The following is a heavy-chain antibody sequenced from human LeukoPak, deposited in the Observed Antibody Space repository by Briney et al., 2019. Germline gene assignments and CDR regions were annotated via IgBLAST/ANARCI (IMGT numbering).Heavy chain of an antibody. J-gene: IGHJ6*03. CDR3: ARVDSSGWDYMDV. CDR1: GGSISSYY. Sequence: SETLSLTCTVSGGSISSYYWSWIRQPPGKGLEGIGYIYYSGSTNYNPSLKSRVSISVDTSKNQFSLKLSSVTAADTAVYYCARVDSSGWDYMDVWGKGTMVTVSS. V-gene: IGHV4-59*12. D-gene: IGHD6-19*01. CDR2: IYYSGST.